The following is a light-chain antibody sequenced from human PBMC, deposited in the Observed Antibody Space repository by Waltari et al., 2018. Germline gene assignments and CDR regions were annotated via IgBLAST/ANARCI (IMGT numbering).Light chain of an antibody. CDR2: DTS. V-gene: IGKV3-20*01. J-gene: IGKJ1*01. CDR1: QSVSRY. CDR3: QHYLRLPAT. Sequence: EIVLTPSPPTLSSSSGDRATPACWASQSVSRYLAWYQQKPGQAPRLLIYDTSRRATGIPDRFSGSGSGTDFSLTISRLEPEDFAVYYCQHYLRLPATFGQGTKVEI.